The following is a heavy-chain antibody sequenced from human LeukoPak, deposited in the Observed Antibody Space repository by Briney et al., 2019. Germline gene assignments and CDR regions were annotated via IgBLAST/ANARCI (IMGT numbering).Heavy chain of an antibody. D-gene: IGHD6-13*01. J-gene: IGHJ5*02. CDR3: ARETYSSSWYWWFDP. CDR2: IYHSGST. V-gene: IGHV4-38-2*02. CDR1: GYSISSGYY. Sequence: SETLSLTCTVSGYSISSGYYWGWIRQPPGKGLEWIGSIYHSGSTYYNPSLKSRVTISVDTSKNQFSLKLTSVTAADTAVYYCARETYSSSWYWWFDPWGQGTLVTVSS.